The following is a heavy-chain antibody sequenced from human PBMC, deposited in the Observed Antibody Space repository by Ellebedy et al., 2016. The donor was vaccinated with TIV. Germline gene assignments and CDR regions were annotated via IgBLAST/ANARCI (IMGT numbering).Heavy chain of an antibody. CDR2: LSYDGSNE. J-gene: IGHJ4*02. Sequence: PGGSLRLSCEASGFTFSSYTMHWVRQAPGKGLEWVASLSYDGSNEYYGDSLRGRFTISRDSSKKTLYLQMNTLRAEDTAIYYCAKGSLGHCTGSSCYHFDYWGQGTLVTVSS. CDR3: AKGSLGHCTGSSCYHFDY. V-gene: IGHV3-30*04. D-gene: IGHD2-8*02. CDR1: GFTFSSYT.